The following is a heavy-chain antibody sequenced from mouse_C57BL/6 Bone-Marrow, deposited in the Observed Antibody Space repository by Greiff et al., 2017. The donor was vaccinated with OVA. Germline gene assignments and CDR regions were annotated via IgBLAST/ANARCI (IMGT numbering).Heavy chain of an antibody. D-gene: IGHD1-1*01. J-gene: IGHJ2*01. Sequence: QVQLQQPGAELVKPGASVKLSCKASGYTFTSYWMHWVKQRPGQGLEWIGMIHPNSGSTNYTEKFKSQATLTVDKSSSTAYMQLSSLTSEDSAVYYCAPRGYYYGSSYDYFDYWGQGTTLTVSS. V-gene: IGHV1-64*01. CDR3: APRGYYYGSSYDYFDY. CDR1: GYTFTSYW. CDR2: IHPNSGST.